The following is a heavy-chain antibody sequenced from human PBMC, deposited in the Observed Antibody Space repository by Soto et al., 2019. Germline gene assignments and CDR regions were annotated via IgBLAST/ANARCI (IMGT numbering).Heavy chain of an antibody. V-gene: IGHV3-23*01. J-gene: IGHJ4*02. D-gene: IGHD6-19*01. CDR2: ISGSGGST. CDR3: ATTNGIAVAGLDY. Sequence: GGSLRLSCAASGFTFSSYAMSWVRQAPGKGLEWVSAISGSGGSTYYADSVKGRFTISRDNSKNTLYLQMNSLRAEDTAVYYCATTNGIAVAGLDYWGQGTLVTVSS. CDR1: GFTFSSYA.